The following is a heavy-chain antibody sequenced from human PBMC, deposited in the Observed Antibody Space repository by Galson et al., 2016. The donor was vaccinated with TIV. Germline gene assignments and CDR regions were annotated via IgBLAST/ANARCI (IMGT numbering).Heavy chain of an antibody. V-gene: IGHV1-18*01. CDR1: GYGFSNYG. CDR2: ISSYNGHI. Sequence: SVKVSCKVSGYGFSNYGFIWVRQAPGQGLEWVGWISSYNGHIEYAQKFQGRGTLTTDTSTSTAYMELRSLRSNDTAVYYCARAAKPPVPVADIWFQGTMVTVSS. CDR3: ARAAKPPVPVADI. J-gene: IGHJ3*02. D-gene: IGHD6-13*01.